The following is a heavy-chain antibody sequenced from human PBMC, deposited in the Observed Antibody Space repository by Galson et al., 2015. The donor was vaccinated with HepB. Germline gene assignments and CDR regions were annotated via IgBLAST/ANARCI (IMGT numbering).Heavy chain of an antibody. V-gene: IGHV1-3*01. CDR2: INAGNGST. CDR3: ARVPCSSTSCYYYYGMDV. Sequence: SVKVSCKASGYTFTSYAMHWVRQAPGQRLEWMGWINAGNGSTKYSQKFQGRVTITRDTSASTAYVELSSLRSEDTAVYYCARVPCSSTSCYYYYGMDVWGQGTTVTVSS. J-gene: IGHJ6*02. CDR1: GYTFTSYA. D-gene: IGHD2-2*01.